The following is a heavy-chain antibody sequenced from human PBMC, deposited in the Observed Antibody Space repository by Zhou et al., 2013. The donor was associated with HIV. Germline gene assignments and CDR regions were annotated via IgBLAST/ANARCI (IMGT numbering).Heavy chain of an antibody. J-gene: IGHJ5*02. CDR3: ARRSGRGWFDP. V-gene: IGHV1-69*05. CDR2: IIPIFGTT. Sequence: QVQLVQSGAEVKKPGSSVKVSCKASGGTFTNYAISWVRQAPGQGLEWMGGIIPIFGTTSYAQKFQGRVTITTDESTSTVYMELSSLRSEDTAVYYCARRSGRGWFDPWGQGTLVTVSS. CDR1: GGTFTNYA. D-gene: IGHD1-26*01.